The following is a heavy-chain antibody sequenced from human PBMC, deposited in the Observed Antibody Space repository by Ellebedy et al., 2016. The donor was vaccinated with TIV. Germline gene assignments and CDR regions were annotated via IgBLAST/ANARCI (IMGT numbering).Heavy chain of an antibody. V-gene: IGHV3-30-3*01. J-gene: IGHJ4*02. CDR1: GFTFSNYA. CDR2: ISYDGANK. CDR3: ASPSYCSGDTCTSLFDY. D-gene: IGHD2-15*01. Sequence: GGSLRLSXAASGFTFSNYALHWVRQAPGKGLEWVALISYDGANKYYADSVKGRFTISRDNPKSTLYLQMNSLRAEDTAVYYCASPSYCSGDTCTSLFDYWGQGTLVTVSS.